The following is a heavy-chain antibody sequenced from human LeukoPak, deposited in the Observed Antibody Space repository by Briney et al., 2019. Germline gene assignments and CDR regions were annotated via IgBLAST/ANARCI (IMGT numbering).Heavy chain of an antibody. CDR2: LYSGGAT. CDR3: AKDQRRIPDAFDI. V-gene: IGHV3-66*01. D-gene: IGHD2-15*01. Sequence: WGSLRLSCAASGFNVSSSYVSWVRQAPGKGLEWVSVLYSGGATHYADSVKGRFTISRDNSKNTLYLQMNSLRAEDTAVYYCAKDQRRIPDAFDIWGQGTMVTVSS. J-gene: IGHJ3*02. CDR1: GFNVSSSY.